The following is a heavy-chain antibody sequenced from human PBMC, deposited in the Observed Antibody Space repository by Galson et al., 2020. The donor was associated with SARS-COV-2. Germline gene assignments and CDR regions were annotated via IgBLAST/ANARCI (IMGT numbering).Heavy chain of an antibody. CDR2: IYYSGST. Sequence: SQTLSLTCTVSGGSISSSSYYWGWIRQPPGKGLEWIGSIYYSGSTYYNPSLKSRVTISVDTSKNQFSLKLSSVTAADTAVYYCARDVLWFGEFPSSGYYFDYWGQGTLVTVSS. V-gene: IGHV4-39*07. J-gene: IGHJ4*02. CDR1: GGSISSSSYY. CDR3: ARDVLWFGEFPSSGYYFDY. D-gene: IGHD3-10*01.